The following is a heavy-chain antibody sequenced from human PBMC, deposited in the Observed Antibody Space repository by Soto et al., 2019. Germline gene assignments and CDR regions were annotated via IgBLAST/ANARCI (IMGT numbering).Heavy chain of an antibody. CDR2: TYPADSDT. Sequence: GESLKISCKGSGDTFTSHWIAWVRQMPGKGLELMGLTYPADSDTRYSPSFEGQVTISVDKSISTAYLQWSSLKASDIAMYYCVRPQAKELGTIRGAFDIWGQGTKVTVSS. CDR1: GDTFTSHW. V-gene: IGHV5-51*01. CDR3: VRPQAKELGTIRGAFDI. D-gene: IGHD3-10*01. J-gene: IGHJ3*02.